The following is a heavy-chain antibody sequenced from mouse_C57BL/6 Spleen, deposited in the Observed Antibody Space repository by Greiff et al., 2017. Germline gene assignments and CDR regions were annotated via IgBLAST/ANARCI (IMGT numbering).Heavy chain of an antibody. Sequence: EVQGVESGGGLVKPGGSLKLSCAASGFTFSSYAMSWVRQTPEKRLEWVANISAGGSYTYYPDNVKGRFTISRDNAKNNLYLQMSHLKSEDTAMYYCAREEYSNYFGYWGQATLVTVA. CDR2: ISAGGSYT. CDR3: AREEYSNYFGY. J-gene: IGHJ3*02. CDR1: GFTFSSYA. D-gene: IGHD2-5*01. V-gene: IGHV5-4*01.